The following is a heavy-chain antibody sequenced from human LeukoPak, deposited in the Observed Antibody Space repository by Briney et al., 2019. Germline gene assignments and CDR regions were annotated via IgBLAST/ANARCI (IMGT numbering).Heavy chain of an antibody. CDR3: ARVDVVTVGKNAFDI. V-gene: IGHV3-53*01. CDR1: GFIFNNYV. Sequence: GGSLRLSCAASGFIFNNYVMHWVRQAPGKGLEWVSVTYTGGSTNYADSVKGRFSISRDNSKNTLYLQMNSLRAEDTAVYYCARVDVVTVGKNAFDIWGQGTMVTVSS. D-gene: IGHD4-23*01. CDR2: TYTGGST. J-gene: IGHJ3*02.